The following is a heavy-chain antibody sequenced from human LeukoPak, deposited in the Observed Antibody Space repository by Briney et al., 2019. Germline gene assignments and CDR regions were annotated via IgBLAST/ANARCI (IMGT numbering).Heavy chain of an antibody. CDR2: ISHDGSNK. CDR1: GFTFSSYG. V-gene: IGHV3-30*18. Sequence: GGSLRLSCAASGFTFSSYGMHWVRQVPGKGQEWVAVISHDGSNKYYVDSVKGRFTISRDNSKNTVYLQMNSLRPEDTAVYYCAKEIYYGSGSYPDYWGQGTLVTVSS. J-gene: IGHJ4*02. CDR3: AKEIYYGSGSYPDY. D-gene: IGHD3-10*01.